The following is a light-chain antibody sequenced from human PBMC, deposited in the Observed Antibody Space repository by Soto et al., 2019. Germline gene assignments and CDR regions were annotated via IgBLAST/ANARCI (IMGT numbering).Light chain of an antibody. CDR1: SSDIGYYNY. J-gene: IGLJ1*01. CDR3: HSYTTISTRV. V-gene: IGLV2-14*01. CDR2: EVS. Sequence: QSALTQPASVSGSPGQSITISCAGTSSDIGYYNYVSWYQQHPGKAPKLLIYEVSNRPSGVSDRFSGSKSGNTASLTISGLQAEDEADYYCHSYTTISTRVFGTGTKLTVL.